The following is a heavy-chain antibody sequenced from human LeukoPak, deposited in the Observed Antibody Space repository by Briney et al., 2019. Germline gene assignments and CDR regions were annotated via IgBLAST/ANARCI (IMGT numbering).Heavy chain of an antibody. J-gene: IGHJ4*02. CDR1: GFTFGTYA. D-gene: IGHD3-22*01. V-gene: IGHV3-23*01. Sequence: GGSLRLSCAASGFTFGTYAMSWVRQAPGRGLEWVSAITKGGGGTYYAVSVKGRFTISRDSSKNTLYLQMNSLRAEDTAVYYCAACLTYYYDSSGYYAPDYWGQGTLVTVSS. CDR2: ITKGGGGT. CDR3: AACLTYYYDSSGYYAPDY.